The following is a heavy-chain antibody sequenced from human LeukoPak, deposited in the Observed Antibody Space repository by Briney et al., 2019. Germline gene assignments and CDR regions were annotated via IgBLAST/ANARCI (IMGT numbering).Heavy chain of an antibody. J-gene: IGHJ4*02. CDR1: GFSVSSNY. CDR2: IYSGESA. V-gene: IGHV3-66*01. D-gene: IGHD2-21*02. CDR3: ARDRYCGGDCYGFGLDY. Sequence: PGGSLRLSCAASGFSVSSNYMSWVRQAPGKGLEWVSTIYSGESAYYADSVKGRFTISRDNSKNALVLQMNSLTAADTAVYYCARDRYCGGDCYGFGLDYWGQGTLVTVSS.